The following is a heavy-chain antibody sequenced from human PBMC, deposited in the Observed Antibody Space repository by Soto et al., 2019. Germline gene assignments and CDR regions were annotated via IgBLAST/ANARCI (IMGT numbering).Heavy chain of an antibody. D-gene: IGHD3-10*01. J-gene: IGHJ4*02. V-gene: IGHV4-59*01. Sequence: SETLSLTCTVSGGSISSYYWSWIRQPPGKGLEWIGYIYYSGSTNYNPSLKSRVTISVDTSKNQFSLKLSSMTAADTAVYYCAREGSSRGLDYWGQGTLVTVSS. CDR1: GGSISSYY. CDR2: IYYSGST. CDR3: AREGSSRGLDY.